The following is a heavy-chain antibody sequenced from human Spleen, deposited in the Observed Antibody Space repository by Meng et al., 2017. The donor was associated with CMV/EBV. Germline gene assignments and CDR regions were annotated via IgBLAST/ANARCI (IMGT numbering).Heavy chain of an antibody. J-gene: IGHJ6*02. Sequence: GESLKISCAASGLTFSTYAMNWVRQPPGKGLEWVSAISGSGYSTFYGDSVKGRFTISRDNAKKTLSLQINTLRPEDTALYYCTKGGGERVTFDAMDVWGQGTTVTVSS. V-gene: IGHV3-23*01. CDR1: GLTFSTYA. CDR2: ISGSGYST. D-gene: IGHD2-21*02. CDR3: TKGGGERVTFDAMDV.